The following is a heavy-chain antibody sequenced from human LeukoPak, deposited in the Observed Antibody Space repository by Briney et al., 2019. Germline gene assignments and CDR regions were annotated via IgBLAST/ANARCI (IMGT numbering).Heavy chain of an antibody. Sequence: ASVKVSCKASGYTFTGYYMHWLRQAPGQGLEWMGWINPNSGGTNYAQKFQGRVTLTRDTSISTAYMELSRLRSDDTAVYYCARGGRTELLWFGELHYWGQGTLVTVSS. CDR3: ARGGRTELLWFGELHY. CDR2: INPNSGGT. D-gene: IGHD3-10*01. J-gene: IGHJ4*02. CDR1: GYTFTGYY. V-gene: IGHV1-2*02.